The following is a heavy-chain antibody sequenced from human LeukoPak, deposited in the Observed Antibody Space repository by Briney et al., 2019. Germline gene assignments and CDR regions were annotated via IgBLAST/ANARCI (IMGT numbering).Heavy chain of an antibody. CDR2: IYPGDSDT. J-gene: IGHJ5*02. CDR3: ARRDYYGSGSYYKHNYFDP. V-gene: IGHV5-51*01. CDR1: GYSFTNYW. D-gene: IGHD3-10*01. Sequence: GESLKISCKGSGYSFTNYWIGWVRQMPGKGLEWMGIIYPGDSDTRYSPSFQGQVTISADKSISTAYLQWSGLKASDTAMYCCARRDYYGSGSYYKHNYFDPWGQGTLVTVSS.